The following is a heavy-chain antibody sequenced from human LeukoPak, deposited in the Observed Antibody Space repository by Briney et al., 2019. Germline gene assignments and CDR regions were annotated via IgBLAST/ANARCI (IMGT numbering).Heavy chain of an antibody. D-gene: IGHD5-18*01. J-gene: IGHJ3*02. CDR1: GGSISSYY. CDR3: ARGSWIQLWLLGDDAFDI. Sequence: SETLSLTCTVSGGSISSYYWSWIRQPPGKELEWIGYIYYSGSTNYNPSLKSRVTISVDTSKNQFSLKLSSVTAADTAVYYCARGSWIQLWLLGDDAFDIWGQGTMVTVSS. CDR2: IYYSGST. V-gene: IGHV4-59*01.